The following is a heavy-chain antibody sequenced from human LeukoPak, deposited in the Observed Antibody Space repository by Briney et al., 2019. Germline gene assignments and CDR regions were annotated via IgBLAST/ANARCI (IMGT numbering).Heavy chain of an antibody. CDR2: ISGDGNTT. D-gene: IGHD5-12*01. CDR3: ARILVASTHY. V-gene: IGHV3-74*01. Sequence: PGGSLRLSCAASGLTFGTYWMHWVRQAPGRGLVWVSRISGDGNTTNYADSVKGRFTISRDNAKNTLYLQMSRLRVEDTAVYYGARILVASTHYWGQGSLVTVSS. CDR1: GLTFGTYW. J-gene: IGHJ4*02.